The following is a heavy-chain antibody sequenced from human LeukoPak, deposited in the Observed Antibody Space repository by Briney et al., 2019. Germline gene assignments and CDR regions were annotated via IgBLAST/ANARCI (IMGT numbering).Heavy chain of an antibody. CDR3: ARVGGSNHYYYGMDV. D-gene: IGHD1-26*01. CDR1: GGPIRSSYYY. V-gene: IGHV4-39*01. J-gene: IGHJ6*02. Sequence: KASETLSLTCTVSGGPIRSSYYYWGWIRQPPGKGLEWIGNIYDSGSTYYNPSLKSRVTISVDTSKNQFSLKLNSVTAADTAVYYCARVGGSNHYYYGMDVWGQGTTVTVSS. CDR2: IYDSGST.